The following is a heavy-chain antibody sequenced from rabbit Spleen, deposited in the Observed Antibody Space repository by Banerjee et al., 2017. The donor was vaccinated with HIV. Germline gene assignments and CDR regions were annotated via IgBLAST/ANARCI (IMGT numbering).Heavy chain of an antibody. CDR2: IDAGSSGFT. V-gene: IGHV1S45*01. J-gene: IGHJ4*01. CDR3: ARGYSNGYQNYVNAFSL. D-gene: IGHD6-1*01. Sequence: QEQLEESGGDLVKPEGSLTLTCTASGFSFSSSYWICWVRQAPGKGLELIACIDAGSSGFTYHASWAKGRFSISRSTSLNTVDLKMTSLTAADTATYFCARGYSNGYQNYVNAFSLWGPSTLVTVS. CDR1: GFSFSSSYW.